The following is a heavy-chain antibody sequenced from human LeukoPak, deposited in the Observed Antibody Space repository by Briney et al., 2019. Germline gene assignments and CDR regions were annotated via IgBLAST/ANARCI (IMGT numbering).Heavy chain of an antibody. CDR2: ISWNSGSI. V-gene: IGHV3-9*01. CDR3: AREYYYDSSGYPYYYYGMDV. Sequence: PGRSLRLSCAASGFTFDDYAMHWVRQAPGKGLEWVSGISWNSGSIGYADSVKGRFTISRDNAKNSLYLQMNSLRAEDTAVYYCAREYYYDSSGYPYYYYGMDVWGQGTTVTVSS. CDR1: GFTFDDYA. D-gene: IGHD3-22*01. J-gene: IGHJ6*02.